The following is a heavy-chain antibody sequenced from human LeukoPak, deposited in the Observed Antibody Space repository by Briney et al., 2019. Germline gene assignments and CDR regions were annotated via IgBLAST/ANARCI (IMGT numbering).Heavy chain of an antibody. CDR3: ARTTTTGYFDL. Sequence: ASVKVSCKASGYTFTSYYVHWVRQAPGQGLEWMGIVNPSGGTTTYAQRFQGRVTMTRDTSTSTVYMELSSRRFEHSAVYYCARTTTTGYFDLWGRGNMVTVSS. V-gene: IGHV1-46*01. CDR1: GYTFTSYY. J-gene: IGHJ2*01. D-gene: IGHD4-17*01. CDR2: VNPSGGTT.